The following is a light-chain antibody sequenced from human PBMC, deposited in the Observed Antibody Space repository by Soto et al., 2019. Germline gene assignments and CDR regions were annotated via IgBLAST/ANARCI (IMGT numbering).Light chain of an antibody. CDR1: QSVSNNY. J-gene: IGKJ1*01. Sequence: EIMLTQSPGTLSLSPGGTTTLSCRASQSVSNNYLAWYQQKPGQAPRLLIYGASNRATGIPDRFSGSGSGTDFTLTISRLEPEDFAVYYCQQYGSSGTFGQGTKVDIK. V-gene: IGKV3-20*01. CDR2: GAS. CDR3: QQYGSSGT.